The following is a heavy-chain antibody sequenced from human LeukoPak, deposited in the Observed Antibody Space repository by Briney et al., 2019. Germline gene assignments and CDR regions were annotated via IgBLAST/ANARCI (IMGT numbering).Heavy chain of an antibody. J-gene: IGHJ4*02. V-gene: IGHV3-23*01. D-gene: IGHD3-16*01. Sequence: GGSLRLSCVASGFIFRDYAMSWVRQTPAGGLEWVSSLRGDGETFYTDSVKGRFTLSRDHSRNTVYLQLSNLRVEDTAVYYCAKASWVSSADAVLWGQGTLVTVSS. CDR1: GFIFRDYA. CDR3: AKASWVSSADAVL. CDR2: LRGDGET.